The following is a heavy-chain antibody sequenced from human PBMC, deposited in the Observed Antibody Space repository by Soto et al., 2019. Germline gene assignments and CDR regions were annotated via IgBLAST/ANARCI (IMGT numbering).Heavy chain of an antibody. V-gene: IGHV3-21*01. CDR1: GFNFSNFN. D-gene: IGHD3-10*01. J-gene: IGHJ6*02. CDR2: ISSSSTYI. Sequence: GGSLRLSCAASGFNFSNFNMYWVRQAPGKGLEWVSSISSSSTYINYADSVEGRFTISRDNAKNSLFLQMTSLRAEDTAVYYCAKDLHYYGSGSPSSYYYGMDVWGQGTTVTVSS. CDR3: AKDLHYYGSGSPSSYYYGMDV.